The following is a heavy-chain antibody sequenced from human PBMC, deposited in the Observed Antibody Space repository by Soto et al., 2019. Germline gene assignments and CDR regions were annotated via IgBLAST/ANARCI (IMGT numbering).Heavy chain of an antibody. V-gene: IGHV3-30*02. CDR3: AKDTYYYDRSGYYTYDY. Sequence: GGSLRLSCAASGFTFSTYAMNWVRQAPGKGLEWVSVISYDGGSKHYADSVKGRFTISRDNSKNTLDLQMNSLRAEDTAVYYCAKDTYYYDRSGYYTYDYWGQGTQVTVSS. D-gene: IGHD3-22*01. CDR1: GFTFSTYA. CDR2: ISYDGGSK. J-gene: IGHJ4*02.